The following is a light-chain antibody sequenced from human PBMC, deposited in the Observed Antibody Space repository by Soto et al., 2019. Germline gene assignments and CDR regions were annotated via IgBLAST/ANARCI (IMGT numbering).Light chain of an antibody. CDR3: QQHNDWPLT. CDR1: QSLNTK. Sequence: EIVMTQSPATLSVSPGERATLSCRASQSLNTKVAWYQQKPGQAPRLLIYDASTRATGIPARFGGSGSGTEFTLTINSLQSEDFAVYYCQQHNDWPLTFGPGNKVDLK. CDR2: DAS. V-gene: IGKV3D-15*01. J-gene: IGKJ3*01.